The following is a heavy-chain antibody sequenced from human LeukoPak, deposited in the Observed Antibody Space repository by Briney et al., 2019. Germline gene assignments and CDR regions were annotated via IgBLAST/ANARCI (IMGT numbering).Heavy chain of an antibody. CDR2: IIPIFGTA. V-gene: IGHV1-69*05. CDR1: GGTFSSYA. J-gene: IGHJ4*02. Sequence: ASVTVSCKASGGTFSSYAISWVRQAPGQGLEWMGGIIPIFGTANYAQKFQGRVTITTDESTSTAYMELSSLRSEDTAVYYCARQGYSGSYFDYWGQGTLVTVSS. CDR3: ARQGYSGSYFDY. D-gene: IGHD1-26*01.